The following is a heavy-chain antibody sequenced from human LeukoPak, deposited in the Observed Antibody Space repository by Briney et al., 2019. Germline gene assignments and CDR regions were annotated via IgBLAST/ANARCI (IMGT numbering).Heavy chain of an antibody. CDR2: IYYSGST. D-gene: IGHD3-10*01. Sequence: PSETLSLTCTVSGGSISSYYWSWIRQPPGKGLDWSGYIYYSGSTNYNPSLNSRVPISVHTSTNQFSLKLSSVTAADTAVYYCARDRGMVRGVISYFDYWGQGTLVTVSS. CDR1: GGSISSYY. V-gene: IGHV4-59*01. CDR3: ARDRGMVRGVISYFDY. J-gene: IGHJ4*02.